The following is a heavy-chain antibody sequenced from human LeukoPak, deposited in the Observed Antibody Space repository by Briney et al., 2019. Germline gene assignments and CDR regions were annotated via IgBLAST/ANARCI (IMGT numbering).Heavy chain of an antibody. Sequence: GASVKVSCKASGYTFTSYDINWVRQATGQGLEWMGWMNPNSGNTGYAQKFQGRVTMTRNTSISTAYLELSSLRSEDTAAESCAKGGGGYYGSGSYYSRHYYYGMDVWGQGTTVTVSS. J-gene: IGHJ6*02. V-gene: IGHV1-8*01. CDR1: GYTFTSYD. CDR3: AKGGGGYYGSGSYYSRHYYYGMDV. CDR2: MNPNSGNT. D-gene: IGHD3-10*01.